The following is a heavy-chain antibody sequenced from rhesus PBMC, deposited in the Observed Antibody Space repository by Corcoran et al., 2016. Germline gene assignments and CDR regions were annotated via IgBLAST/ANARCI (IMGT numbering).Heavy chain of an antibody. J-gene: IGHJ4*01. CDR2: IYWDDEK. CDR3: ARRSCTSTTCYFYFDY. CDR1: VFSLSTSCMG. D-gene: IGHD2-2*01. Sequence: QVPLQASGPALVQPTQHLPLTCTCSVFSLSTSCMGVCSIRPPPGPVLEWLALIYWDDEKYYSTALKSRLTITKDTSKNQVVLTMTNMDPVDTATYYCARRSCTSTTCYFYFDYWGQGVLVTVSS. V-gene: IGHV2-174*01.